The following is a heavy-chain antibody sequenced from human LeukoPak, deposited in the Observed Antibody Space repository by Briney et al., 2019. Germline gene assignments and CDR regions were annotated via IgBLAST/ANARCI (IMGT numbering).Heavy chain of an antibody. Sequence: GESLQISCKGSGSSFTSYWISWVRAMPGKGLEWMGRIDPSDSYTNYSPSFQGHVTISADKSISTAYLQWSSLKASDTAMYYCARHEGYSYDSDYWGQGTLVTVSS. D-gene: IGHD5-18*01. V-gene: IGHV5-10-1*01. CDR1: GSSFTSYW. CDR3: ARHEGYSYDSDY. J-gene: IGHJ4*02. CDR2: IDPSDSYT.